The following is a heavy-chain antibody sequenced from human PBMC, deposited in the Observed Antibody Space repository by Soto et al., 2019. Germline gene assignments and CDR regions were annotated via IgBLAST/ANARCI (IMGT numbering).Heavy chain of an antibody. Sequence: QLQLQESGSGLVKPSQTLSLTCAVSGGSISSGGYSWSWIRQPPGKGLEWIGYIYHSGSTYYNPSLKSRVNISVDRSKNQFSRKLSSVTAADTAVYYCARGPYYDSSGACWYFDLWGRGTLVTVSS. CDR3: ARGPYYDSSGACWYFDL. V-gene: IGHV4-30-2*01. CDR1: GGSISSGGYS. D-gene: IGHD3-22*01. CDR2: IYHSGST. J-gene: IGHJ2*01.